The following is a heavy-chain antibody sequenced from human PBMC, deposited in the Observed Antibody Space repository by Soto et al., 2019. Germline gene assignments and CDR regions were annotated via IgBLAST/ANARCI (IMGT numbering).Heavy chain of an antibody. CDR2: IYYSGAA. D-gene: IGHD1-26*01. CDR3: ARRDGGGQYYTFDP. J-gene: IGHJ5*02. CDR1: GASLSTDTFY. Sequence: QLQLQESGPGLVRPSATLSLTCTVSGASLSTDTFYWGWIRQPPGKGLEWIAVIYYSGAAYYNPSLKSRVTISLDTYKTQVSLTLNSVTATDTALYFCARRDGGGQYYTFDPWGQGTLVTVSS. V-gene: IGHV4-39*01.